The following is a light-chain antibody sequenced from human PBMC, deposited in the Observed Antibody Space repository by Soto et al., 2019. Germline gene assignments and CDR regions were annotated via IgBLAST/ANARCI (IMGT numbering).Light chain of an antibody. CDR1: QSLLNRNGYIY. CDR3: IQYLQPPRT. J-gene: IGKJ1*01. V-gene: IGKV2-28*01. Sequence: DIRMTQTPLSLPVIPGESDSISCTSRQSLLNRNGYIYLDWYVQTTGHSPQLLIYLGSNRASGVPDRCSASGSGTYFTRRISSVEADDVGVFDCIQYLQPPRTFGQGTKLEIK. CDR2: LGS.